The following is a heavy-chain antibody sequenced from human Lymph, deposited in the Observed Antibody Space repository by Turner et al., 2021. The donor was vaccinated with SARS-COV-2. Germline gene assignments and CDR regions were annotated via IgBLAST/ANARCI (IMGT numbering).Heavy chain of an antibody. J-gene: IGHJ3*02. CDR3: AKGVRGVIIPEAIDI. D-gene: IGHD3-10*02. Sequence: EVMLLESGGGLVQPGVSRRLYCAASGFTFSSYALSWVRQAPGKGLEWFSSISVSGGSTYYADSVKGRFTISRDNSKNTLYLQMNSLRAEDTAVYYCAKGVRGVIIPEAIDIWGQGTMVTISS. V-gene: IGHV3-23*01. CDR2: ISVSGGST. CDR1: GFTFSSYA.